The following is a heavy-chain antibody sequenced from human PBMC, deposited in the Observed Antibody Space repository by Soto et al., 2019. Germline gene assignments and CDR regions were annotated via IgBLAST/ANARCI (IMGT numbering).Heavy chain of an antibody. CDR1: GGTFSSYA. J-gene: IGHJ6*02. V-gene: IGHV1-69*13. CDR2: IIPIFGTA. D-gene: IGHD3-3*01. Sequence: GASVKVSCKASGGTFSSYAISWVRQAPGQGLEWMGGIIPIFGTANYAQKFQGRVTITADESTSTAYMELSSLRSEDTAVYYCARVPGSRLRFSYYYGMDVWGQGTTVTVSS. CDR3: ARVPGSRLRFSYYYGMDV.